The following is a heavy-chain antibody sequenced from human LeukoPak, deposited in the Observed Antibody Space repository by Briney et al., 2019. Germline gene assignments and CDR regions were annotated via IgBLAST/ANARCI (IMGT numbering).Heavy chain of an antibody. CDR1: GFTFRTYT. Sequence: GGSLRASCAASGFTFRTYTMHWVRQAPGEGLEWVSSISSSSSYIYYADSLKGRFTISRDNAKNSLFLQMNSLRAEDTAVYYCAREALSSVDYWGQGTLVTVSS. CDR3: AREALSSVDY. J-gene: IGHJ4*02. D-gene: IGHD2-8*01. V-gene: IGHV3-21*01. CDR2: ISSSSSYI.